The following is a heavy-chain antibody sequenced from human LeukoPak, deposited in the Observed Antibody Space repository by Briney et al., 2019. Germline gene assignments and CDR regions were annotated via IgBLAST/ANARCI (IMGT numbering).Heavy chain of an antibody. V-gene: IGHV1-8*01. D-gene: IGHD2-15*01. CDR3: ARGYGGIVVVVEAMGT. Sequence: ASVKVSCKASGYTFTSYDISWVRQATGQGLEWMGWMNPNSGNTGYAQKFQGRVTMTRNTSISTAYMELSSLRSEDTAVYYCARGYGGIVVVVEAMGTWGQGTLVTVSS. CDR1: GYTFTSYD. J-gene: IGHJ5*02. CDR2: MNPNSGNT.